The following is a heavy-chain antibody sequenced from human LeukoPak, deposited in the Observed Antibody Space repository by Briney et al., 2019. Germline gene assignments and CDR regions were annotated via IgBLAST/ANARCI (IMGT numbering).Heavy chain of an antibody. CDR3: ARVLTTVTTFYYGMDV. CDR1: GFTFSSYA. Sequence: PGRSLRLSCAASGFTFSSYAMHWVRQAPGKGLEWVAVISYDGSNKYYADSVKGRFTISRDNSKNTLYLQMNSLRAEDTAVYYCARVLTTVTTFYYGMDVWGQGTTVTVSS. J-gene: IGHJ6*02. CDR2: ISYDGSNK. D-gene: IGHD4-17*01. V-gene: IGHV3-30-3*01.